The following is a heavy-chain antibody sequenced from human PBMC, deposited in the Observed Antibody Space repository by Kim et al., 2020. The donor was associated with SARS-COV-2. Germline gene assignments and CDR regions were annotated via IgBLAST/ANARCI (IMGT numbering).Heavy chain of an antibody. V-gene: IGHV3-23*01. J-gene: IGHJ6*03. CDR1: GFTFSSYA. Sequence: GGSLRLSCAASGFTFSSYAMSWVRQAPGKGLEWVSAISGSGGSTYYADSVKGRFTISRDNSKNTLYLQMNSLRAEDTAVYYGAKGLGSVVVNYYYMDVWGKGTTGTVSS. D-gene: IGHD2-2*01. CDR2: ISGSGGST. CDR3: AKGLGSVVVNYYYMDV.